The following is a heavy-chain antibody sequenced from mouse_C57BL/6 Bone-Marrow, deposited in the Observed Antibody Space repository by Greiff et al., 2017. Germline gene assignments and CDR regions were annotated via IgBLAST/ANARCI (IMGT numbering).Heavy chain of an antibody. CDR3: STREYGSSGLAY. D-gene: IGHD1-1*01. V-gene: IGHV14-1*01. J-gene: IGHJ3*01. Sequence: EVMLVESGAELVRPGASVKLSCTASGFHITDYYMHWVKQRPEQGLEWIGMIDPEDGGTEYASKFQGKATMTADTSSNTAYLQLSSLTSEDTAGDYCSTREYGSSGLAYWGQGTLVTVAA. CDR1: GFHITDYY. CDR2: IDPEDGGT.